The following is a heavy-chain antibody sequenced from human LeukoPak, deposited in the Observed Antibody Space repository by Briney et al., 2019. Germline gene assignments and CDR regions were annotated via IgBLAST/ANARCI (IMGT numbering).Heavy chain of an antibody. CDR2: IGPHSTFT. Sequence: ASMKVSCKSSGFTFTDHYIHWVRQGPGQGLEWMGYIGPHSTFTSSPQEFQGRVTMTRDASMSTAYMELTRLTSDDTAVYYCVGEDEGPLSKDFDYWGQGTLVTVSS. D-gene: IGHD2/OR15-2a*01. J-gene: IGHJ4*02. CDR1: GFTFTDHY. CDR3: VGEDEGPLSKDFDY. V-gene: IGHV1-2*02.